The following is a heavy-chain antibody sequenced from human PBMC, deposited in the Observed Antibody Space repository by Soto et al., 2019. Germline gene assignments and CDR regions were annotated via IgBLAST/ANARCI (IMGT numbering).Heavy chain of an antibody. V-gene: IGHV4-31*03. CDR1: GGSISSGGYY. CDR2: IYYSGST. CDR3: ARDKWAQDAFDI. D-gene: IGHD2-8*01. J-gene: IGHJ3*02. Sequence: SSETLSLTCTVSGGSISSGGYYWSWIRQHPGKGLEWIGYIYYSGSTYYNPSLKSRVTISVDTSKNQFSLKLSSVTAADTAVYYCARDKWAQDAFDIWGQGTMVTVSS.